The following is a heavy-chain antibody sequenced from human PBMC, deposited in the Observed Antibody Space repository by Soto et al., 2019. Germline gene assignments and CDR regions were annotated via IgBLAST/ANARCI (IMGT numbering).Heavy chain of an antibody. CDR2: IIPIFGTA. CDR1: GGTFSTYA. V-gene: IGHV1-69*12. Sequence: QVQLVQSGAEVKKPGSSVKVSCKASGGTFSTYAISWVRQAPGQGLEWMGGIIPIFGTADYAQKFQGRVRLTAAPRPSAAYMEPSSLRSPDTGVHSCATHPGIPCAYDGTDGWGQGTTVTVSS. J-gene: IGHJ6*02. CDR3: ATHPGIPCAYDGTDG. D-gene: IGHD2-21*01.